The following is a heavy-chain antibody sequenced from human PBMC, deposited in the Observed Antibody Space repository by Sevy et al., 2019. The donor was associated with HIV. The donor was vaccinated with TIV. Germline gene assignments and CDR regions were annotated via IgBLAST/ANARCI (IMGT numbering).Heavy chain of an antibody. V-gene: IGHV1-69*13. J-gene: IGHJ4*02. D-gene: IGHD3-10*02. CDR2: IIPIFGTA. Sequence: ASVKVSCKPSGGTFSSYAISWVRQAPGQGLEWMGGIIPIFGTANYAQKFQGRVTITADESTSTAYMELSSLRSEDTAVYYCARGLFGELFPIDYWGQGTLVTVSS. CDR3: ARGLFGELFPIDY. CDR1: GGTFSSYA.